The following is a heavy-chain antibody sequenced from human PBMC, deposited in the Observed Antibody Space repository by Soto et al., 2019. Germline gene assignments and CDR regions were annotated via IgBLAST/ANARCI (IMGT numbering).Heavy chain of an antibody. V-gene: IGHV3-7*01. CDR3: ASDLVYSSSWYGGIDY. D-gene: IGHD6-13*01. Sequence: EVQLVESGGGLVQPGGSLRLSCAASGFTFSSYWMSWVRQAPGKGLEWVANIKQDGSEKYYVDSVKGRFTISRDNAKNSLYLQMNSLRAEDTAVYYCASDLVYSSSWYGGIDYWGQGTLVTVSS. CDR1: GFTFSSYW. J-gene: IGHJ4*02. CDR2: IKQDGSEK.